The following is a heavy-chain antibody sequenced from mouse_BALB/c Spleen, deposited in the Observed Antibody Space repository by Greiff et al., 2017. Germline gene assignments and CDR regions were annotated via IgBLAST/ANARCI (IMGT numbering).Heavy chain of an antibody. CDR1: GYTFPRYC. D-gene: IGHD5-5*01. V-gene: IGHV1-69*02. CDR2: IDPSDSYT. Sequence: VQLQQPGAELVKPGASVKLSCKASGYTFPRYCMHWVKQRPGQGLEWIGEIDPSDSYTNYNQKFKGKATLTVDKSSSTAYMQLSSLTSEDSAVYYCASRYLYYFDYWGQGTTLTVSS. CDR3: ASRYLYYFDY. J-gene: IGHJ2*01.